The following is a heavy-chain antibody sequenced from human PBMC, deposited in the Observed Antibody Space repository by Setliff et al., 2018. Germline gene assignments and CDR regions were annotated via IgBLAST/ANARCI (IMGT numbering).Heavy chain of an antibody. V-gene: IGHV4-61*09. CDR3: ARAISGWYSAHYYFAS. Sequence: SETLSLTCSVSGGSISSGSDYWTWIRQPAGKGLEWIGHIYTSGSTNYNPSLKSRVTISVDASKNQLSLNLRSVTAADTAVYYCARAISGWYSAHYYFASWGQGPLVTVSS. J-gene: IGHJ4*02. D-gene: IGHD6-19*01. CDR2: IYTSGST. CDR1: GGSISSGSDY.